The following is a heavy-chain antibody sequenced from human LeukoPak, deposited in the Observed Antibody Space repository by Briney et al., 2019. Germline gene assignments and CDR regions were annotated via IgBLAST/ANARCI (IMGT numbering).Heavy chain of an antibody. V-gene: IGHV4-39*01. CDR1: GASISSSSYF. CDR3: ARLRSTIATRPIDY. J-gene: IGHJ4*02. Sequence: SATLSLTCPVSGASISSSSYFCGWIRQPPGKGRGWIGSIYYSGSTYYNPSLKSRVTISVDTSKNQFSLKLSSVTAADTAVYHCARLRSTIATRPIDYWGQGTLVTVSS. D-gene: IGHD6-6*01. CDR2: IYYSGST.